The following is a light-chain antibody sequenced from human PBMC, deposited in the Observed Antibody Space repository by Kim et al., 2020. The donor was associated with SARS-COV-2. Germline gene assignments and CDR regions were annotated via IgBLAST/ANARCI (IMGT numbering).Light chain of an antibody. V-gene: IGLV1-47*01. Sequence: GQRVTISCSGSTSNIGENYIYWYQQFPGTAPRVVIFRNDQRPSGVPDRISGSKSGTSASLAISGLRSEDEADYYCATWDDSLTAPVLGGGTQLTVL. CDR3: ATWDDSLTAPV. CDR1: TSNIGENY. CDR2: RND. J-gene: IGLJ3*02.